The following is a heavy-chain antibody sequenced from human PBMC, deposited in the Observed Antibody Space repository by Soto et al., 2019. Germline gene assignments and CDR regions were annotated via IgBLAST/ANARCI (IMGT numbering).Heavy chain of an antibody. D-gene: IGHD2-21*01. CDR2: IYYSGST. V-gene: IGHV4-31*03. J-gene: IGHJ2*01. CDR1: GGSISSGGYY. Sequence: QVQLQQSGPGLVKPSQTLSLTCTVSGGSISSGGYYWSWIRQHPGKGLEWIGYIYYSGSTYYYPSLKRRVTRSVDRSKNQFSRKLGSVTAADTAVYYCATVHGGGDVPWYLDLWGRGTVVTVSS. CDR3: ATVHGGGDVPWYLDL.